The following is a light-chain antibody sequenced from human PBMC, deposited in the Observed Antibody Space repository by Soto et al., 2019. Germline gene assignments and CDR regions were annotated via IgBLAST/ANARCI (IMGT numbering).Light chain of an antibody. V-gene: IGKV3-11*01. Sequence: EIVVTQSPATLSLSPGERATLSCRTSQSVSSYFAWYQQKPGRAPRLLIYDASSRATGIPARFIGSGSGTDFTLTISSLEPEDFAVYYCQQRSNWPITFGQGTRLVIK. J-gene: IGKJ5*01. CDR1: QSVSSY. CDR2: DAS. CDR3: QQRSNWPIT.